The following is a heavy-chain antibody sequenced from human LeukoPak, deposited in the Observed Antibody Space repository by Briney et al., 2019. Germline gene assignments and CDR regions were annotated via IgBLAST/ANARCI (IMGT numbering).Heavy chain of an antibody. V-gene: IGHV4-38-2*02. D-gene: IGHD6-19*01. CDR3: ARGDTVAGDAFDI. J-gene: IGHJ3*02. CDR1: GGSISGYY. CDR2: IYHSGST. Sequence: SETLSLTCTVSGGSISGYYWSWIRQPPGKGLEWIGSIYHSGSTYYNPSLKSRVTISVDTSKNQFSLKLSSVTAADTAVYYCARGDTVAGDAFDIWGQGTMVTVSS.